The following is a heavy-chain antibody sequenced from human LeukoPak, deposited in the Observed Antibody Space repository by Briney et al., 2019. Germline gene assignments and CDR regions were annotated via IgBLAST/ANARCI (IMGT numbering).Heavy chain of an antibody. Sequence: SETLSLTCAVYGGSFSGYYWSWIRQPPGKGLEWIGEINHSGSTNYNPSLKSRVAISVDTSKNQFSLKLSSVTAADTAVYYCARGTYCSSTSCTYNVRGPEPQKTGIDYWGQGTLVTVSS. V-gene: IGHV4-34*01. D-gene: IGHD2-2*01. CDR3: ARGTYCSSTSCTYNVRGPEPQKTGIDY. J-gene: IGHJ4*02. CDR1: GGSFSGYY. CDR2: INHSGST.